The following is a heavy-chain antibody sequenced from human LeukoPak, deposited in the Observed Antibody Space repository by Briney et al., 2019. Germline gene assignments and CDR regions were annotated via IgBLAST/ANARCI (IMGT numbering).Heavy chain of an antibody. Sequence: GGSLRLSCAASGFTFSSYSMNWVRQAPGKGLEWVSYISSSSTIYYADSVKGRFTISRDNAKNSLYLQMNSLRDEDTAVYYCARDPRYDFWSGYAYYFDYWGQGTLVTVSS. CDR1: GFTFSSYS. CDR3: ARDPRYDFWSGYAYYFDY. CDR2: ISSSSTI. V-gene: IGHV3-48*02. D-gene: IGHD3-3*01. J-gene: IGHJ4*02.